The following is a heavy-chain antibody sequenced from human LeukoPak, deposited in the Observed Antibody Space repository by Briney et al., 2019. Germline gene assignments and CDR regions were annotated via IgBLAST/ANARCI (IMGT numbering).Heavy chain of an antibody. CDR3: ARGVGSGYTDY. Sequence: PSETLSLTCAVYGGSFSGYYWSWIRQPAGKGLEWIGRIYTSGSTNYNPSLKSRVTMSVDTSKNQFSLKLSSVTAADMAVYYCARGVGSGYTDYWGQGALVTVSS. CDR1: GGSFSGYY. D-gene: IGHD3-22*01. V-gene: IGHV4-59*10. J-gene: IGHJ4*02. CDR2: IYTSGST.